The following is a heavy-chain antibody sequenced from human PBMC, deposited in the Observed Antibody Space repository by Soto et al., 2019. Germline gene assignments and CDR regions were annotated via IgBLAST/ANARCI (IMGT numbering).Heavy chain of an antibody. D-gene: IGHD3-22*01. J-gene: IGHJ5*02. V-gene: IGHV1-18*04. CDR1: GYTFTSYG. CDR2: IIAYNGNT. Sequence: ASVKVSCKASGYTFTSYGISWVRQAPGQGLEWMGWIIAYNGNTNYAQKLQGRVTMTTDTSTSTAYMELRSLRSDDTAVYYCAVNYYDSSRYPDWFDAWGQGTFVPVSS. CDR3: AVNYYDSSRYPDWFDA.